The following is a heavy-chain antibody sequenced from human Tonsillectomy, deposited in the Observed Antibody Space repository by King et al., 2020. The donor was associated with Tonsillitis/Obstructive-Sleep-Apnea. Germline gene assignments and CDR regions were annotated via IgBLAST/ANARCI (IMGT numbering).Heavy chain of an antibody. V-gene: IGHV3-9*01. CDR2: ISWNSGSI. Sequence: QLVQSGGGLVQPGRSLRLSCAAPGFTFDDHAMHWVRQAPGKGLEWVSGISWNSGSIVYADSVKGRFTISRDNAKNSLYLQMNSLRVEDTAFYYCAKGPYSNYVGGVDYWGQGTLVTVSS. CDR1: GFTFDDHA. CDR3: AKGPYSNYVGGVDY. D-gene: IGHD4-11*01. J-gene: IGHJ4*02.